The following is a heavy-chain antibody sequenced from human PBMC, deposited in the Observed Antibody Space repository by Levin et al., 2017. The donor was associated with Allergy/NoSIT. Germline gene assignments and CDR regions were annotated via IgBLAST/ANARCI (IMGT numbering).Heavy chain of an antibody. Sequence: PGGSLRLSCAASGFTFSNAWMSWVRQAPGKGLEWVGRIKSKTDGGTTDYAAPVKGRFTISRDDSKNTLYLQMNSLKTEDTAVYYCTTVEGEGRYYYYYYGMDVWGQGTTVTVSS. CDR3: TTVEGEGRYYYYYYGMDV. V-gene: IGHV3-15*01. CDR1: GFTFSNAW. J-gene: IGHJ6*02. CDR2: IKSKTDGGTT. D-gene: IGHD1-26*01.